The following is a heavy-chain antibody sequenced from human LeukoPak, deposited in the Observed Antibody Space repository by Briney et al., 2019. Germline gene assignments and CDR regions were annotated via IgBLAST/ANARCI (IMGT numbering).Heavy chain of an antibody. CDR1: GGTYSRYA. CDR2: ILPMTGTA. Sequence: GASVKVSCKAAGGTYSRYAITWVRQAPGQGLEWMGGILPMTGTANYAQKFQGRVTIARGESTSTAYMELSSLRSVDTAVYYCARDQLAIAAAGTHWYFDLCGRGTLVTVSS. CDR3: ARDQLAIAAAGTHWYFDL. D-gene: IGHD6-13*01. J-gene: IGHJ2*01. V-gene: IGHV1-69*05.